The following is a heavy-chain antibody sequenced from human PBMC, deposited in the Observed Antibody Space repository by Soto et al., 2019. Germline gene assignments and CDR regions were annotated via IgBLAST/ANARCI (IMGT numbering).Heavy chain of an antibody. CDR1: GGSICSYY. CDR2: IYYSGTT. Sequence: SETLSLTCTFSGGSICSYYWSWIRQPPGKGLEWIGYIYYSGTTNSNPPLKSRGTIYVDTSKNQFSLKLSSVTAADTAVYYCARGRIQLWYPFDYWGQGTLVTVS. D-gene: IGHD5-18*01. V-gene: IGHV4-59*01. CDR3: ARGRIQLWYPFDY. J-gene: IGHJ4*02.